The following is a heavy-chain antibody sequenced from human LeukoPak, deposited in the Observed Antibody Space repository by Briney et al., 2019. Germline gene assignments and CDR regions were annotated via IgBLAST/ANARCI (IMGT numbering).Heavy chain of an antibody. J-gene: IGHJ4*02. D-gene: IGHD2-2*01. CDR3: ARDVVPAAMRGLGY. CDR1: GFTFSSYS. CDR2: ISSSSSTI. V-gene: IGHV3-48*01. Sequence: PGGSLRLSCAASGFTFSSYSMNWVRQAPGKGLEWVSYISSSSSTIHYADSVKGRFTISRDNAKDSLYLQMNSLRAEDTAVYYCARDVVPAAMRGLGYWGQGTLVTVSS.